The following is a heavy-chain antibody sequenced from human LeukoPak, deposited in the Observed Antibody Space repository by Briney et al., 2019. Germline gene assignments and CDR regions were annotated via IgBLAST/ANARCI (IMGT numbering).Heavy chain of an antibody. D-gene: IGHD7-27*01. J-gene: IGHJ6*03. V-gene: IGHV3-7*01. CDR1: GFTFSNYW. CDR2: IKQDGSEK. Sequence: GGSLRLSCAASGFTFSNYWMSWVRQAPGKGLEWVANIKQDGSEKYYVDSVKGRFTISRDNAKNSLYLQMNSLRAEDTAVYFCARGIRSDWHILGNDYFYYYMDVWGKGTTVTVSS. CDR3: ARGIRSDWHILGNDYFYYYMDV.